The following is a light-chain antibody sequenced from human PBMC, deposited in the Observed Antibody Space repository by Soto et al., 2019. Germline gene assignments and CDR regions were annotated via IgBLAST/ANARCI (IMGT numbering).Light chain of an antibody. CDR2: AAS. J-gene: IGKJ4*01. V-gene: IGKV1-39*01. CDR1: QHISSY. CDR3: QQSYSTPLA. Sequence: DIQMTQSPSSLYASVGDRVTITCRASQHISSYLNWYQQKPGKAPKLLIYAASSLQSGVPSRFSGSGSGTDFTLTISSLQPEDFATYYCQQSYSTPLAFGGGTKVEIK.